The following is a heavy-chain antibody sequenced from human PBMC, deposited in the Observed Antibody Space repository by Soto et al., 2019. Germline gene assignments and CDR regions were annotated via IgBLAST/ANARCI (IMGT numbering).Heavy chain of an antibody. V-gene: IGHV3-30*18. J-gene: IGHJ4*02. CDR2: ISYDGSNK. CDR3: AKVLF. CDR1: GFTFSSYG. Sequence: ESGGGVVQPGRSLRLSCAASGFTFSSYGMHWVRQAPGKGLEWVAVISYDGSNKYYADSVKGRFTISRDNSKNTLYLQMNSLRAEDTAVYYCAKVLFWGQGTLVTVSS.